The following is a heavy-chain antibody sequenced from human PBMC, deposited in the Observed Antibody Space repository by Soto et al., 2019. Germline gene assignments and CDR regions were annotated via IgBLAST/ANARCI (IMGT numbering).Heavy chain of an antibody. V-gene: IGHV4-30-4*01. D-gene: IGHD2-21*02. J-gene: IGHJ4*02. Sequence: QVQLKESGPGLVRPSQTLSLTCNVSGDSISNDDYYWGWIRQPPGKGLEWIGYIYYTGSTYYNPSLKSRVTMAVDTSKNQFSLKLDSVTAADTAVYYCARAASVVVTAYFDRWGQGTLVTVSS. CDR3: ARAASVVVTAYFDR. CDR2: IYYTGST. CDR1: GDSISNDDYY.